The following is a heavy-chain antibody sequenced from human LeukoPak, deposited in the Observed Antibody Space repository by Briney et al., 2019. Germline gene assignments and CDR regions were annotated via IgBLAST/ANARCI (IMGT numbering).Heavy chain of an antibody. D-gene: IGHD2-15*01. V-gene: IGHV4-34*01. CDR3: ARGLGCSGGSCYPNWYYGMDV. J-gene: IGHJ6*02. CDR1: GGSFSGYY. Sequence: SETLSLTCAVYGGSFSGYYWSWIRQPPGKGLEWIGEINHSGITNYNPSLKSRVTISVDTSKNQFSLKLSSVTAADTAVYYCARGLGCSGGSCYPNWYYGMDVWGQGTTVTVSS. CDR2: INHSGIT.